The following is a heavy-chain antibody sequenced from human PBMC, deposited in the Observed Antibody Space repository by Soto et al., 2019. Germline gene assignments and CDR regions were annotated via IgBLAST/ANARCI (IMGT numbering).Heavy chain of an antibody. CDR3: ARAGVVTAITYWYFDL. J-gene: IGHJ2*01. CDR2: IIPIFGTA. Sequence: QVQLVQSGAEVKKPGSSVKVSCKASGGTFSSYAISWVRQAPGQGLEWMGGIIPIFGTANYAQKFQGRVTITADKSTITAYMELSSLRSEDTAVYYSARAGVVTAITYWYFDLWGRGTLVTVSS. CDR1: GGTFSSYA. V-gene: IGHV1-69*06. D-gene: IGHD2-21*02.